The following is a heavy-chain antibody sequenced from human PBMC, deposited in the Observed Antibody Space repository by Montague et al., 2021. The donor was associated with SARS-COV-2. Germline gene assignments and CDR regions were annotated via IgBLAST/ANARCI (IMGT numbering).Heavy chain of an antibody. V-gene: IGHV3-30*04. CDR3: ARVLDCYGSGSYPLYYYYGVDV. CDR2: ISYDGSNK. CDR1: GFTFSSYA. D-gene: IGHD3-10*01. J-gene: IGHJ6*02. Sequence: SLRLSCAASGFTFSSYAMHWVRQAPGKGLEWVAVISYDGSNKYYADSVKGRFTISRDNSKNTPYLQMNSLRAEDTAVYYCARVLDCYGSGSYPLYYYYGVDVWGQGTTVTVSS.